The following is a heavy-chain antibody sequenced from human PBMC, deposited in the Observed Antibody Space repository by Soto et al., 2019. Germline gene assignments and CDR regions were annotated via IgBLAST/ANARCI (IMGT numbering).Heavy chain of an antibody. CDR2: IYPGDSDS. J-gene: IGHJ4*02. D-gene: IGHD6-13*01. Sequence: PGESLKISCKGFGYTFSSNWIGWVRQEPGKGLEWMGIIYPGDSDSRYSPSFQGQVTISVDKSIGTAYLQWSNLKAPDTAIYYCARLAGYSSSWYREFDYWGQGTLVTVSS. V-gene: IGHV5-51*01. CDR1: GYTFSSNW. CDR3: ARLAGYSSSWYREFDY.